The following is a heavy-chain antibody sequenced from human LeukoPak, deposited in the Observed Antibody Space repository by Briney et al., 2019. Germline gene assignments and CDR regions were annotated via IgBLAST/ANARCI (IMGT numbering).Heavy chain of an antibody. CDR3: ATGTSGLIDY. D-gene: IGHD3-3*01. Sequence: ASVKVSCKASGGTFSSYAISWVRQAPGQGLEWMGRIIPILGIANYAQKFQGRVTMTEDTSTDTAYMELSSLRSEDTAVYYCATGTSGLIDYWGQGTLVTVSS. CDR2: IIPILGIA. J-gene: IGHJ4*02. CDR1: GGTFSSYA. V-gene: IGHV1-69*04.